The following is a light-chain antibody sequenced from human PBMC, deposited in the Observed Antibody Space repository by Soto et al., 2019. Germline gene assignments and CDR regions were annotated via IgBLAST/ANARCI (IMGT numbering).Light chain of an antibody. CDR2: ENN. V-gene: IGLV1-51*02. J-gene: IGLJ2*01. Sequence: QSVLTQPPSVSAAPGQKVTIXCXXSSSNIGDNYVSWYQQLPGTAPKLLIYENNKRPSGIPDRFSGSKSGTXXXLGXXXLXXGDXAXYXXGTXXSSXXAVF. CDR1: SSNIGDNY. CDR3: GTXXSSXXAV.